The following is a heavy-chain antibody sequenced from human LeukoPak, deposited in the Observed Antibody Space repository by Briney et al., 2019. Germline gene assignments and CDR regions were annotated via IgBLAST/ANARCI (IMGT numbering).Heavy chain of an antibody. CDR1: GFTFSSYA. CDR2: ISGSGGST. Sequence: GGSLRLSCAASGFTFSSYAMSWVRQAPGKGLEWVSAISGSGGSTYYADSVKGRFTISRDNAKNSLYLQMTSLRAEDTAVYYCARDYYDSSGYYWSAYWGQGTLVTVSS. D-gene: IGHD3-22*01. V-gene: IGHV3-23*01. CDR3: ARDYYDSSGYYWSAY. J-gene: IGHJ4*02.